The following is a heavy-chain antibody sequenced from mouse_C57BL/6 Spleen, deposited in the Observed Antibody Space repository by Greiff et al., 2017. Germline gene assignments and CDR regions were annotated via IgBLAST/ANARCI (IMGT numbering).Heavy chain of an antibody. CDR1: GYTFTEYT. Sequence: VKLVESGAELVKPGASVKLSCKASGYTFTEYTIHWVKQRSGQGLEWIGWFYPGSGSIKYNEKFKDKATLTADKSSSTVYMELSRLTSEESAVYFCARNLYYSSSGWFAYWGQGTLVTVSA. J-gene: IGHJ3*01. D-gene: IGHD2-5*01. CDR2: FYPGSGSI. V-gene: IGHV1-62-2*01. CDR3: ARNLYYSSSGWFAY.